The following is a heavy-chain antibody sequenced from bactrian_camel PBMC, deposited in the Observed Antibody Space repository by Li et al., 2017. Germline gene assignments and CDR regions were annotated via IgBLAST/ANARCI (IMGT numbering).Heavy chain of an antibody. Sequence: HVQLVESGGGSLQAGGSLRLSCAASGSGYISGTYCLGWFRQVPGKEREGVAAIDKDGRTSYADSVTGRFTISKDKAKNTLVLRMNNLKPEDTAKYYCAASTTLPGCQTLTPNYWGQGTQVTVS. D-gene: IGHD1*01. CDR1: GSGYISGTYC. J-gene: IGHJ4*01. CDR2: IDKDGRT. V-gene: IGHV3S53*01. CDR3: AASTTLPGCQTLTPNY.